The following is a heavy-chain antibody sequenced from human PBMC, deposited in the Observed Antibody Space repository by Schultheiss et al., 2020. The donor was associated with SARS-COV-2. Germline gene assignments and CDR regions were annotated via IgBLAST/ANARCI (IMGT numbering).Heavy chain of an antibody. J-gene: IGHJ6*02. D-gene: IGHD2-2*01. CDR2: IYYSGST. CDR1: GFTFSSYAMH. V-gene: IGHV4-39*01. Sequence: GSLRLSCSASGFTFSSYAMHWVRQPPGKGLEWIGSIYYSGSTYYNPSLKSRVTISVDTSKNQFSLKLSSVTAADTAVYYCATLVVPDYYGMDVWGQGTTVTVSS. CDR3: ATLVVPDYYGMDV.